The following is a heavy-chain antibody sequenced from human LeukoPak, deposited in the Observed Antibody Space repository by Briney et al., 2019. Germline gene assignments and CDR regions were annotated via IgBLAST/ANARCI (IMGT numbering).Heavy chain of an antibody. Sequence: PGGSLRLSCAASGFTVSSNYMSWVRQAPGKGLECVSVIYSGGSTYYADSVKGRFTISRDNSKNTLYLQMNSLRAEDTAVYYCARDSRVVVAATSYDAFDIWGQGTMVTVSS. CDR2: IYSGGST. CDR3: ARDSRVVVAATSYDAFDI. CDR1: GFTVSSNY. D-gene: IGHD2-15*01. J-gene: IGHJ3*02. V-gene: IGHV3-66*01.